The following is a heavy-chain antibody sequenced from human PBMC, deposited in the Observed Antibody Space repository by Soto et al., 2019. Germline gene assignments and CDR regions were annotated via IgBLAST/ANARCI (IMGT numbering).Heavy chain of an antibody. V-gene: IGHV4-59*11. CDR1: GDSINSRY. J-gene: IGHJ4*02. D-gene: IGHD3-10*01. CDR3: VRQRGNYFDF. CDR2: IDYVGST. Sequence: QVQLRESGPGLVKSSETLSLTCSVSGDSINSRYWSWIRQPPGKGLEWIGYIDYVGSTNYAPSLQSRVTMSVDTSKNQVPLKLRYVTAADTAVYYCVRQRGNYFDFWGQGTLVTVSS.